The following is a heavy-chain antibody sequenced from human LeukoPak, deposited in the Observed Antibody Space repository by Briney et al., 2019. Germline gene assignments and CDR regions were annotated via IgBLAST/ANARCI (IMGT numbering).Heavy chain of an antibody. J-gene: IGHJ5*02. CDR1: GGSINSLY. V-gene: IGHV4-59*11. CDR2: IYYSGST. Sequence: KPSETLSLTCSVSGGSINSLYWCWIRQPPGKGLEWIGYIYYSGSTNYNPSLKSRVTISVDTSKNQFSLNLSSVTAADTAVYYCARCNSNYVSWFDPWGQGTLVTVSS. D-gene: IGHD4-11*01. CDR3: ARCNSNYVSWFDP.